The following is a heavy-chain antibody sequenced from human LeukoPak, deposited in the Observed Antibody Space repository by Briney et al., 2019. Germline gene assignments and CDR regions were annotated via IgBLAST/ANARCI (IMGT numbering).Heavy chain of an antibody. D-gene: IGHD3-22*01. CDR2: IYTSENT. J-gene: IGHJ4*02. V-gene: IGHV4-4*07. CDR1: GGSISSYY. CDR3: ARRDDSSGYHKIFDY. Sequence: PSETLSLTCTVSGGSISSYYWSWIRQPAGKGLEWIGRIYTSENTYYNPSLKSRVTISIDTSNNQFYLKLSSLTAADTAVYYCARRDDSSGYHKIFDYWGQGTLVTVSS.